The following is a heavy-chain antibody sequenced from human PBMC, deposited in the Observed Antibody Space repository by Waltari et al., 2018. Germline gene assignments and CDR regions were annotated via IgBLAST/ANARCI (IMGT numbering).Heavy chain of an antibody. V-gene: IGHV4-39*01. D-gene: IGHD4-4*01. CDR1: DGPFSSTRYY. Sequence: QVQLQESGPGLVKPSETLSLTCTVSDGPFSSTRYYWGWIRQPPGKGLEWIGYVFYNGDTYYNPSLKSRVTISIDTSKNQFSLKLTSVTAADTAVYHCARRMVTTGYFDYWGQGTLVTVSS. CDR2: VFYNGDT. CDR3: ARRMVTTGYFDY. J-gene: IGHJ4*02.